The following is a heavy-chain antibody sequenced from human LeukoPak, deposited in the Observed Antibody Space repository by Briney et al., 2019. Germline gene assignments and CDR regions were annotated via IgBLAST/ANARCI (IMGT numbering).Heavy chain of an antibody. J-gene: IGHJ4*02. Sequence: RGESLKISCKGSRYSFTSYWIGWVRQMPGKGLEWMGIIYPGDSDTRYSPSFQGQVTISADKSISTAYLQWSSLKASDTAMYYCARLAPIAVAANFDYWGQGTLVTVSS. CDR2: IYPGDSDT. V-gene: IGHV5-51*01. CDR3: ARLAPIAVAANFDY. CDR1: RYSFTSYW. D-gene: IGHD6-19*01.